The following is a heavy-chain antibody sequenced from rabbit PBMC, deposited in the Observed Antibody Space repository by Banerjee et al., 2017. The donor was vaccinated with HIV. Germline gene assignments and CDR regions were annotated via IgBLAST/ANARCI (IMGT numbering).Heavy chain of an antibody. CDR2: ITYGGSA. CDR1: GFDFSTYG. J-gene: IGHJ4*01. Sequence: QEQLVESGGGLVQPGGSLKLSCKASGFDFSTYGVNWVRQAPGKGLEWIGYITYGGSAYYASWVNGRFTISRTSSTTVTLQMTSLTAADTATYFCARDLSGVIGWNLNLWGQGTLVT. D-gene: IGHD1-1*01. CDR3: ARDLSGVIGWNLNL. V-gene: IGHV1S39*01.